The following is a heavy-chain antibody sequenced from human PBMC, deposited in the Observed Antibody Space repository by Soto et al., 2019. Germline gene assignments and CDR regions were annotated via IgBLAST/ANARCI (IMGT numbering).Heavy chain of an antibody. V-gene: IGHV1-69*12. Sequence: QVQLVQSGAEVKKPGSSVKVSCKASGGTFSSYAISWVRQAPGQGLEWMGGIIPIFGTAHYAQKFQGRVTINADESTGNAYVGLSSLSSEDKAVYYCARVNSGWRSSFDCWGQGTMVTVAS. D-gene: IGHD6-19*01. CDR2: IIPIFGTA. CDR3: ARVNSGWRSSFDC. J-gene: IGHJ4*02. CDR1: GGTFSSYA.